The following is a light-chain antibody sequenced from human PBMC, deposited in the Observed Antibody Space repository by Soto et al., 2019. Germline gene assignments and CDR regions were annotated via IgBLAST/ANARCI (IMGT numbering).Light chain of an antibody. V-gene: IGLV2-8*01. CDR2: EVN. CDR1: SSDVGAYNY. J-gene: IGLJ2*01. CDR3: ASYAGSDTVL. Sequence: QSALTQPPSASGSPGQSVTISCTGTSSDVGAYNYVSWYQQHPGKAPRLMIYEVNKRPSGVPDRFSGSKSGSTASLPVSGRQADDEADYYCASYAGSDTVLFGGGTKLTVL.